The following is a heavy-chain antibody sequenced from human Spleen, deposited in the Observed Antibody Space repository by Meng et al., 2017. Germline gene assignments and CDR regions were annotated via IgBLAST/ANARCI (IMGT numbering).Heavy chain of an antibody. V-gene: IGHV4-34*01. CDR2: INHSGST. D-gene: IGHD3-22*01. Sequence: VQLQQWGAVLLKPSETLSPTCAVYGGSFSGYYWSWIRQPPGKGLEWIGEINHSGSTNYNPSLKSRVTISVDTSKNQFSLKLSSVTAADTAVYYCARAMITMIAADAFDIWGQGTMVTVSS. CDR1: GGSFSGYY. CDR3: ARAMITMIAADAFDI. J-gene: IGHJ3*02.